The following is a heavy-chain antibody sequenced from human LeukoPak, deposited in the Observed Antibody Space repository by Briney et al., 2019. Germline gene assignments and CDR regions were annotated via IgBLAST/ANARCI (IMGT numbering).Heavy chain of an antibody. V-gene: IGHV3-23*01. J-gene: IGHJ4*02. D-gene: IGHD2-15*01. CDR1: GFTFSNHA. CDR3: AKNVVVKRYIDY. Sequence: GGSLRLSCAASGFTFSNHAMSWVRQTPGKGLQWVSVISGSGRTTEYADSVKGRFTISRDNSRNTLSLQMNSLRVEDTAIYYCAKNVVVKRYIDYWGQGTLVTVSS. CDR2: ISGSGRTT.